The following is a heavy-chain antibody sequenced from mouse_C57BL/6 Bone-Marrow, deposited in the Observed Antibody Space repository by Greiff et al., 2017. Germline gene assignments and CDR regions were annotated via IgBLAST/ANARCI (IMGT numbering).Heavy chain of an antibody. D-gene: IGHD4-1*01. CDR2: IHPNSGST. CDR3: ARCLGRDYYAMDY. J-gene: IGHJ4*01. V-gene: IGHV1-64*01. Sequence: VQLQQPGAELVKPGASVKLSCKASCYTFTSYWMHWVKQRPGQGLEWIGMIHPNSGSTNYNEKFKSKATLTVDKSSSTAYMQLSSLTSEDSAVYDCARCLGRDYYAMDYWGQGTSGTVSS. CDR1: CYTFTSYW.